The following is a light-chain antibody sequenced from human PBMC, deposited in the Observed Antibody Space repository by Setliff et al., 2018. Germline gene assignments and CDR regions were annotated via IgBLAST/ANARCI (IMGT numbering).Light chain of an antibody. J-gene: IGLJ1*01. CDR2: EVS. Sequence: QSALTQPPSASGSPGQSVTISCTRTSSDVGGINHVSWYQQHPGKAPRLMIFEVSKRPSGVPDRFSGSKSGNTASLTVPGLQAEDEADYYCSSYAGNYIYVFGTGTKVTVL. CDR3: SSYAGNYIYV. CDR1: SSDVGGINH. V-gene: IGLV2-8*01.